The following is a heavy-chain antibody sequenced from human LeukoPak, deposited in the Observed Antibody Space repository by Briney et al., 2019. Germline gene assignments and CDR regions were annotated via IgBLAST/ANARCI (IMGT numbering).Heavy chain of an antibody. J-gene: IGHJ4*02. V-gene: IGHV4-4*09. CDR3: ARRQTTGTTGYFDY. D-gene: IGHD1-1*01. Sequence: SETLSLTCTVSGGSISTYYRSWIRQPPGKGLEWIGYIYTTESTNYNPSLESRVTISVDTSKNQFSLMLSSVTAADTAFYYCARRQTTGTTGYFDYWGQGILVTVSS. CDR2: IYTTEST. CDR1: GGSISTYY.